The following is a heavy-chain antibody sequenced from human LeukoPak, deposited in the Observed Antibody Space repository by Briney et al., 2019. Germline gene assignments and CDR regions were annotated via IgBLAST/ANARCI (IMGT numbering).Heavy chain of an antibody. CDR3: ARGKGDGYNLVPFDS. J-gene: IGHJ4*02. CDR2: INHSGST. V-gene: IGHV4-34*01. Sequence: PSETLSLTCAVYGGSFSGYYWSWIRQPPGKGLEWIGEINHSGSTNYNPSLKSRVTISVDTSNNQFSLKLSSVTAADTAVYYCARGKGDGYNLVPFDSWGQGTLVTVS. D-gene: IGHD5-24*01. CDR1: GGSFSGYY.